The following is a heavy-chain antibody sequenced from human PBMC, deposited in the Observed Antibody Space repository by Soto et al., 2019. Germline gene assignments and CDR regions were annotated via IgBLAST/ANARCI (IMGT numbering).Heavy chain of an antibody. CDR1: GGSISSYY. Sequence: ETLSLTCTVSGGSISSYYWSCIRQPPGKGLEWIGYIYYSGSTNYNPSLKSRVTISVDTSKNQFSLKLSSVTAADTAVYYCARDRVYYGSGSIINPGVYYYYYGMDVWGQGTTVTVSS. CDR3: ARDRVYYGSGSIINPGVYYYYYGMDV. CDR2: IYYSGST. D-gene: IGHD3-10*01. V-gene: IGHV4-59*01. J-gene: IGHJ6*02.